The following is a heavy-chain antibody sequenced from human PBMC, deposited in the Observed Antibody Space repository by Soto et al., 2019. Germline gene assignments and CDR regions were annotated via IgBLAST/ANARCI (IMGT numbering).Heavy chain of an antibody. Sequence: PWGSLRLSCAASGFSFSTYAMYCVRQAPCKGLEWVSVISYDVRNKYYGEAMKGRFTMSRDNSKNTLYLQMNSLRAEDTAVYYCAKGGLKVTTSYYDSWGQGTVVTVSS. CDR3: AKGGLKVTTSYYDS. V-gene: IGHV3-30*18. J-gene: IGHJ4*02. D-gene: IGHD4-17*01. CDR1: GFSFSTYA. CDR2: ISYDVRNK.